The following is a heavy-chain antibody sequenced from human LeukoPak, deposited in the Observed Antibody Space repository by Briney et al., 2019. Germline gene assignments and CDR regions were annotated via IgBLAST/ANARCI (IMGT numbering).Heavy chain of an antibody. Sequence: PSETLSLTCTVSGGSISNYYWSWIRQPAGKGLEWIGRIYSSGSTNYNPSLKSRVTMSVDTSKNQFSLKLNSVTAADTAVYYCARGIAAAGTFDYWGQGTLVTVSS. J-gene: IGHJ4*02. CDR1: GGSISNYY. D-gene: IGHD6-13*01. V-gene: IGHV4-4*07. CDR3: ARGIAAAGTFDY. CDR2: IYSSGST.